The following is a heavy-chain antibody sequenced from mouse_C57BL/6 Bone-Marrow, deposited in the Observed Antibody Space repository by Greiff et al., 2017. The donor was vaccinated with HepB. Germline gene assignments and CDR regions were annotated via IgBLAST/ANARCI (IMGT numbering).Heavy chain of an antibody. CDR2: IRNKANGYTT. Sequence: EVHLVESGGGLVQPGGSLSLSCAASGFTFTDYYMSWVRQPPGKALEWLGFIRNKANGYTTEYSASVKGRFTISRDNSQSILYLQMNALRAEDSATYYCARGSNPVAYWGQGTLVTVSA. CDR1: GFTFTDYY. V-gene: IGHV7-3*01. CDR3: ARGSNPVAY. J-gene: IGHJ3*01. D-gene: IGHD2-5*01.